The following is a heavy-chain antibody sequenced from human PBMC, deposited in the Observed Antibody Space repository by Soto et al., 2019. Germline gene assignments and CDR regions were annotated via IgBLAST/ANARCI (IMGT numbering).Heavy chain of an antibody. V-gene: IGHV3-9*01. J-gene: IGHJ4*02. D-gene: IGHD2-2*01. CDR2: ISWNSDNI. CDR1: GFTFDAHA. Sequence: EVQLVESGGGLVQPGRSLRLSCAGSGFTFDAHAMHWVCQAPGKGLEWVSTISWNSDNIHYADSVKGRFTISRDNAKNSLYLQLNSLRAEDTALYYCARCVTTSSFSHIRSWGQGTLVTVSS. CDR3: ARCVTTSSFSHIRS.